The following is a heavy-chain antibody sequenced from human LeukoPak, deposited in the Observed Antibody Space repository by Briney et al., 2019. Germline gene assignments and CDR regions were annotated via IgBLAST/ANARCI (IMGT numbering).Heavy chain of an antibody. CDR1: GGTFSSYA. CDR3: AGVYGGNSRRLDYYYGMDV. Sequence: SVKVSCKASGGTFSSYAISWVRQALGQGLEWMGGIIPIFGTANYAQKFQGRVTITADESTSTAYMELSSLRSEDTAVYYCAGVYGGNSRRLDYYYGMDVWGQGTTVTVSS. CDR2: IIPIFGTA. D-gene: IGHD4-23*01. V-gene: IGHV1-69*13. J-gene: IGHJ6*02.